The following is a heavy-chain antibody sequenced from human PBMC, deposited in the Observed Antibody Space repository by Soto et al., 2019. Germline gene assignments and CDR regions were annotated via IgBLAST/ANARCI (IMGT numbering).Heavy chain of an antibody. CDR3: ATCITIFGVVNCNWFDP. D-gene: IGHD3-3*01. J-gene: IGHJ5*02. CDR2: FDPEDGET. V-gene: IGHV1-24*01. CDR1: GYTLAELS. Sequence: GASVKVSCKVSGYTLAELSMHWVRQAPGKGLEWMGGFDPEDGETIYAQKFQGRVTMTEDTSTDTAYMELSSLRSEDTAVYYCATCITIFGVVNCNWFDPWGQGTLVTVSS.